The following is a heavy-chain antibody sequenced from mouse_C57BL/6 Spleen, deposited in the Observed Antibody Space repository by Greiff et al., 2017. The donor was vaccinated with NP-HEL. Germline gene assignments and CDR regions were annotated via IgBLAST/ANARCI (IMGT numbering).Heavy chain of an antibody. CDR1: GYAFTNYL. J-gene: IGHJ2*01. CDR3: ARDGGGYYFDY. CDR2: INPGSGGT. V-gene: IGHV1-54*01. Sequence: QVQLKQSGAELVRPGTSVKVSCKASGYAFTNYLIEWVKQWPGQGLEWIGVINPGSGGTNYNEKFKGKATLTADKSSSTAYMQLSSLTSEDSAVYFCARDGGGYYFDYWGQGTTLTVSS.